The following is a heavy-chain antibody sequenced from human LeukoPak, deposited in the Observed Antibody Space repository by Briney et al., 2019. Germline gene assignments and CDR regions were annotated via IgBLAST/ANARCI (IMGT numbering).Heavy chain of an antibody. CDR1: GGSISSGGYY. CDR3: ATAQQGYCSRTSCPMDYYGMDV. D-gene: IGHD2-2*01. Sequence: SETLSLTCTVSGGSISSGGYYWSWIRQHPGKGLEWIGYIYYSGSTYYNPSLKSRVTISVDTSKNQFSLKLSSVTAADTAVYYCATAQQGYCSRTSCPMDYYGMDVWGQGTTVTVSS. CDR2: IYYSGST. J-gene: IGHJ6*02. V-gene: IGHV4-31*03.